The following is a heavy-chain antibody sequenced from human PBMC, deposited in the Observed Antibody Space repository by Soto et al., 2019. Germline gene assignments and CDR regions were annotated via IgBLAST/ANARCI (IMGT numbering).Heavy chain of an antibody. J-gene: IGHJ4*02. CDR1: GFTFNIYA. V-gene: IGHV3-23*01. CDR3: ATAQSIASVISAAPFDF. D-gene: IGHD6-25*01. CDR2: MSGGGDNL. Sequence: EVQLLESGGGLVQPGGSLRLSCAASGFTFNIYAMNWVRQAPGKGLEWVAGMSGGGDNLNYADSVKGRFTISRDNSNSTLCLQMINRRAADAAVYYCATAQSIASVISAAPFDFWGQGTLVIVST.